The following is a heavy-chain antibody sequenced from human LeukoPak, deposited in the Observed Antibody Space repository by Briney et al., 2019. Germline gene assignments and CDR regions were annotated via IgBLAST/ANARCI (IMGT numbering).Heavy chain of an antibody. CDR3: VREKIYLGGGFYGGTRFDH. V-gene: IGHV3-48*03. J-gene: IGHJ4*02. CDR2: IRVNGNDI. CDR1: VVTSCPYE. Sequence: GSLSLSCAVSVVTSCPYEMNGSPPSPERGGGCLSSIRVNGNDIYYADSVKGRFTISRDNAKNSLYLQMSRVRAGDTAVYYCVREKIYLGGGFYGGTRFDHWGQGTLVTVSS. D-gene: IGHD2/OR15-2a*01.